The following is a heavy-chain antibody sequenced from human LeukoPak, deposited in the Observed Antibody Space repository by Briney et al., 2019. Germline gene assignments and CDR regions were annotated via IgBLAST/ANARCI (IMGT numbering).Heavy chain of an antibody. CDR3: AREIVMVTYWFDP. V-gene: IGHV1-2*02. CDR2: INPNSGGI. CDR1: GYTFTRYY. D-gene: IGHD5-18*01. J-gene: IGHJ5*02. Sequence: SVTVSFKASGYTFTRYYMHWVRQAPGQGLEWMGWINPNSGGINYAQKFQGRVTMTRDPIIITAYMELSRLRSDGTAVYYCAREIVMVTYWFDPWGQGTLVTVS.